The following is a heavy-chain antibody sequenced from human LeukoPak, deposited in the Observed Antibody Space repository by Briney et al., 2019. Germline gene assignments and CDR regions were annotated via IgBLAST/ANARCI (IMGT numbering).Heavy chain of an antibody. CDR2: MNPNSGNT. Sequence: ASVKVSCKASGYTFTSYDINWVRQAPGQGLEWMGWMNPNSGNTGYAQKFQGRVTITRNTSISTAYMELSSLRSEDTAVYYCARVSRYCSSTSCSYYFDYWGQGTLVTVSS. J-gene: IGHJ4*02. D-gene: IGHD2-2*01. CDR3: ARVSRYCSSTSCSYYFDY. CDR1: GYTFTSYD. V-gene: IGHV1-8*03.